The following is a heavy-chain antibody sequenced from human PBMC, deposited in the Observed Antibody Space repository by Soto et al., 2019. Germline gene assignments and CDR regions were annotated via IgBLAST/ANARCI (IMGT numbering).Heavy chain of an antibody. Sequence: ASVKVSCKASGYTFTTHYFHCVRQAPGQGFEWLGVMNSRNGSKKYEQKFQDRVTMTRDKSTSTGYMEMTSMRPEDTAVYYCAREVIGNYYGMDVWGQGTTVTVSS. CDR3: AREVIGNYYGMDV. V-gene: IGHV1-46*01. CDR2: MNSRNGSK. J-gene: IGHJ6*02. CDR1: GYTFTTHY.